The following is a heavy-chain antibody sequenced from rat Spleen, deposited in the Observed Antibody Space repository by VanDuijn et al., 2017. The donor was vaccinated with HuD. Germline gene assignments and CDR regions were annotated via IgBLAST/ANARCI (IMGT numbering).Heavy chain of an antibody. CDR3: TRDPIHTPL. CDR2: ISSGGGST. D-gene: IGHD1-9*01. V-gene: IGHV5-46*01. Sequence: EVQLVESGGGLVQPGRSLKLSCAASGFTFSSFPMAWVRQAPKKGLEWVAYISSGGGSTYYPDSVKGRFTISRDDAKSTLYLQMNSLRSEDTATYYCTRDPIHTPLWGQGVMVTVSS. CDR1: GFTFSSFP. J-gene: IGHJ2*01.